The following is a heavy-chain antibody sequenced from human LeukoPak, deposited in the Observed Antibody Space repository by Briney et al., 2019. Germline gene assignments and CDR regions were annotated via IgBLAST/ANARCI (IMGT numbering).Heavy chain of an antibody. J-gene: IGHJ4*02. CDR2: INTNTAKP. CDR1: GYTFNTYA. V-gene: IGHV7-4-1*02. D-gene: IGHD1-7*01. CDR3: ARSGADNWNYEFDY. Sequence: ASVKVSCKASGYTFNTYAMNWVRQAPGQGLEWMGWINTNTAKPTYVQGFRGRFEFSLDTSVSTAYLQISSLKTDDTAVYYCARSGADNWNYEFDYWGQGTLITVPS.